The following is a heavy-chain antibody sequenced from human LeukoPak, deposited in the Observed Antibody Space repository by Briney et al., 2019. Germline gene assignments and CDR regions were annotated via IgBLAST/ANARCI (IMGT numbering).Heavy chain of an antibody. J-gene: IGHJ4*02. Sequence: SQTLSLTCTVSGGSISSGSYYWSWIRQPAGKGLEWIGRIYTSGSTNYNPSLKSRVTISVDTSKNQFSLKLSSVTAADTAVYYCARDGVGSSWSDYWGQGTLVTVSS. V-gene: IGHV4-61*02. CDR1: GGSISSGSYY. D-gene: IGHD6-13*01. CDR3: ARDGVGSSWSDY. CDR2: IYTSGST.